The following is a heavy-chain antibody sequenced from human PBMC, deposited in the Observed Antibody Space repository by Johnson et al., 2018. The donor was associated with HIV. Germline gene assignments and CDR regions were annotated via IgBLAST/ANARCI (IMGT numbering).Heavy chain of an antibody. D-gene: IGHD5-18*01. V-gene: IGHV3-30*18. CDR2: ISYDGSNK. CDR3: AKERAYIRTFDI. CDR1: GFTFSDYY. J-gene: IGHJ3*02. Sequence: QVQLVESGGGLVKPGGSLRLSCAASGFTFSDYYMSWIRQAPGKGLEWVAVISYDGSNKYYADSVKGRFTISRDNSKNTLYLQMNSLRAEDTAVYYCAKERAYIRTFDIWGQGTLVTVSS.